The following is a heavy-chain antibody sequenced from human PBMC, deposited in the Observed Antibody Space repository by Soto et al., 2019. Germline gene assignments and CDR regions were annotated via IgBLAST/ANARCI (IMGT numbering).Heavy chain of an antibody. CDR2: VNAGNGNT. CDR3: ARGHSSSSPFGFQLHGMDV. J-gene: IGHJ6*02. V-gene: IGHV1-3*01. D-gene: IGHD6-6*01. Sequence: ASVKVSCKASGYTFTSYAMHWVRQAPGQRLEWMGWVNAGNGNTKYSQKFQGRVTMTRDTSTSTVYMELSSLRSEDTAVYYCARGHSSSSPFGFQLHGMDVWGQGTTVTVSS. CDR1: GYTFTSYA.